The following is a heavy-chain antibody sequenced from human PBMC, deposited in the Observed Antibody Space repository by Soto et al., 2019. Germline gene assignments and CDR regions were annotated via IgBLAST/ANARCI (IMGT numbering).Heavy chain of an antibody. CDR1: GYSYTTYW. J-gene: IGHJ4*01. D-gene: IGHD4-17*01. V-gene: IGHV5-51*01. CDR3: TRLSTVARIDY. CDR2: IYPGDSDT. Sequence: GESLKISCKASGYSYTTYWIGWVRQMPGKGLEWMGIIYPGDSDTRYSPSFQGQVTISADKSINTAYLQWSSLEASDSGMYYCTRLSTVARIDYWGQGTLVTVSS.